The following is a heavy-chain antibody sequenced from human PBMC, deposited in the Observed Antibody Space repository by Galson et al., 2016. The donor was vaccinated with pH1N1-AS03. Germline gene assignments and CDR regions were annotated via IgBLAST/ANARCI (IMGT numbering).Heavy chain of an antibody. CDR3: ARDRYSDNSGSYFESGY. D-gene: IGHD3-22*01. CDR2: INPFLGTA. J-gene: IGHJ4*02. CDR1: GDTFSTYA. V-gene: IGHV1-69*13. Sequence: SVKVSCKASGDTFSTYAISWVRQAPGQGLEWVGGINPFLGTADYSQKFQGRVTITADESTTTAYMDLNSLRIEDTAVYYCARDRYSDNSGSYFESGYWGQGTLVTVSS.